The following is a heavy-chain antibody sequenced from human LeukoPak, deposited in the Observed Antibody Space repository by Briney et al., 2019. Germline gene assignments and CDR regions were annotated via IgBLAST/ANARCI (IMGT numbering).Heavy chain of an antibody. Sequence: GGSLRLSCAASGFTVSSNYMSWVRQAPGKGLEWVSVIYSGGSTYYADSVKGRFTISRDNSKNTLYLQMNSLRAEDTAVYHCARGLAMFYYGMDVWGQGTTVTVSS. D-gene: IGHD3-10*02. J-gene: IGHJ6*02. CDR2: IYSGGST. V-gene: IGHV3-66*01. CDR1: GFTVSSNY. CDR3: ARGLAMFYYGMDV.